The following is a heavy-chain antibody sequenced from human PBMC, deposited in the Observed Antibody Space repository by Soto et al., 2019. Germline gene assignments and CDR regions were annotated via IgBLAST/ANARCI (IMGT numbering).Heavy chain of an antibody. V-gene: IGHV3-30-3*01. D-gene: IGHD2-15*01. J-gene: IGHJ4*02. CDR1: GFIFNNDA. CDR2: ISVDGTKE. Sequence: QVQLVESGGGVVQPGTSLRLSCVTSGFIFNNDALYWVRQAPGKGLEWVASISVDGTKENYADSVKGRCSISRDKSKNALYLEMNSLRGEDTAVDYCAREVVAWQYFAYWGQGTLVTVSS. CDR3: AREVVAWQYFAY.